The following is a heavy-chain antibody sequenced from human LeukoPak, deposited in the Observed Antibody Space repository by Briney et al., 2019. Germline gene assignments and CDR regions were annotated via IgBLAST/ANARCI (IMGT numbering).Heavy chain of an antibody. D-gene: IGHD3-22*01. V-gene: IGHV3-20*01. CDR3: ARGNYYDSSGYLSRHFDY. CDR1: GFTFDDYG. Sequence: GGSLRLSCAASGFTFDDYGMGWVRQAPGKGLEWVSGINWNGGSTGYADSVKGRFTISRDNAKNSLYLQMNSLRAEDTALYHCARGNYYDSSGYLSRHFDYWGQGTLVTVSS. J-gene: IGHJ4*02. CDR2: INWNGGST.